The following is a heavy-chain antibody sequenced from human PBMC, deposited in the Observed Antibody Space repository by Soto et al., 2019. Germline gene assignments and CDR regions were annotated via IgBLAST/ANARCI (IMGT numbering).Heavy chain of an antibody. J-gene: IGHJ4*02. V-gene: IGHV6-1*01. D-gene: IGHD3-3*01. CDR2: TYYRSKWYN. CDR1: GDSVSSNRAA. Sequence: SQTLSLTCAISGDSVSSNRAAWNWIRQSPSGGLEWLGRTYYRSKWYNDYAVSVKSRITINPDTSKNQFSLQLNSVTPEDTAVYYCARTGVTIFGVVLDYWDQGTLVTVSS. CDR3: ARTGVTIFGVVLDY.